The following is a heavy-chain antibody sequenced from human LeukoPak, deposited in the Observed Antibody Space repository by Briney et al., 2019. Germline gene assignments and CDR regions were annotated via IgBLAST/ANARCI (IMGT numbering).Heavy chain of an antibody. D-gene: IGHD3-22*01. V-gene: IGHV4-59*01. CDR1: GGSISSYY. Sequence: SETLSLTCTVSGGSISSYYWSWIRQPPGKGLEWIGYIYYSGSTNYSPSLKSRVTISVDTSENQFSLKLSSVTAADTAVYYCARGTRRRYYDSSGYHLGAFDIWGQGTMVTVSS. CDR3: ARGTRRRYYDSSGYHLGAFDI. CDR2: IYYSGST. J-gene: IGHJ3*02.